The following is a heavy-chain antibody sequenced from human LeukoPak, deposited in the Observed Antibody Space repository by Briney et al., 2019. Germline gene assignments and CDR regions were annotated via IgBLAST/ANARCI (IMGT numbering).Heavy chain of an antibody. J-gene: IGHJ4*02. CDR2: ISGSGDST. CDR1: GFIFSSYA. V-gene: IGHV3-23*01. D-gene: IGHD3-22*01. CDR3: ANRGHYDSSGLRAPFDY. Sequence: GGSLRLSCAASGFIFSSYAMSWVRQAPGKGLELVSAISGSGDSTYYADSVNDRCTISRDNSKNKLYLQMNSLRAEDTAVYSCANRGHYDSSGLRAPFDYWGQGILVTVSS.